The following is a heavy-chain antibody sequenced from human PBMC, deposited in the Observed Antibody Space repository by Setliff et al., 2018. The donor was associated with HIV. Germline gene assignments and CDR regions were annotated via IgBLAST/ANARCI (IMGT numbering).Heavy chain of an antibody. Sequence: SVKVSCKTSGDTLSSHPISWVRPAPGRGLDWMGGIIPAFGKANYAQKFQERVTNTTDESTTTVFMELTCLSSEDMAVYYCAREGLLGTSVGGAYWYDAFDVWGQGTMVTVSS. D-gene: IGHD2-21*01. CDR3: AREGLLGTSVGGAYWYDAFDV. CDR1: GDTLSSHP. CDR2: IIPAFGKA. J-gene: IGHJ6*02. V-gene: IGHV1-69*05.